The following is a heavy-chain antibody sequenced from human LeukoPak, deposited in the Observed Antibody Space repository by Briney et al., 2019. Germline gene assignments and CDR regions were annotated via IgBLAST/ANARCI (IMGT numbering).Heavy chain of an antibody. CDR3: ARGGVVVVPTAHHNWFDP. D-gene: IGHD2-2*01. J-gene: IGHJ5*02. CDR2: TCAYNGNT. CDR1: GYTFTSYG. Sequence: ASVKVSCKASGYTFTSYGTSWERQTPGEGLGWMGWTCAYNGNTNYAQKLQGRVTMTTDTSTSTAYMELRSLRSDDTAVYYCARGGVVVVPTAHHNWFDPWGQGTLVTVSS. V-gene: IGHV1-18*01.